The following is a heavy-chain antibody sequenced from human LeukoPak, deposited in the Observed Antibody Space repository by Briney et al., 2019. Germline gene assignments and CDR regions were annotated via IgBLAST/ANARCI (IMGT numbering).Heavy chain of an antibody. Sequence: PSETLSLTCTVSGGSISSYYWSWIRQPAGKGLEWIGRIYTSGSTNYNPSLKSRVTMSVDTSKNQFSLKLSSVTAADTAVYYCAGARRDYYDSSGYSLHPYYFDYWGQGTLVTVSS. V-gene: IGHV4-4*07. CDR3: AGARRDYYDSSGYSLHPYYFDY. CDR1: GGSISSYY. D-gene: IGHD3-22*01. J-gene: IGHJ4*02. CDR2: IYTSGST.